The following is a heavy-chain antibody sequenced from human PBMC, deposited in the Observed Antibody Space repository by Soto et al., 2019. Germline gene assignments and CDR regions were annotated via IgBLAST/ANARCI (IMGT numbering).Heavy chain of an antibody. J-gene: IGHJ4*02. D-gene: IGHD6-13*01. CDR3: AAGEASSRNLDPYYLDC. Sequence: PSETLSLTCTVSGGSMRNYFWTWIRQPPGKGLEWIGYIHYSGTTSFFPSYNPSLRSRVTISEDTSKNQFSLKLFSVTTADTAVYFCAAGEASSRNLDPYYLDCGVTGTLVTV. V-gene: IGHV4-59*01. CDR2: IHYSGTT. CDR1: GGSMRNYF.